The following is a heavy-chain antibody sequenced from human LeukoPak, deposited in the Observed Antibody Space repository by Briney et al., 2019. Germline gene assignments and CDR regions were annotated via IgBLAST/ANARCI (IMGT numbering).Heavy chain of an antibody. Sequence: PGRSLRLSCAASGFTFRSYAMHWVRQAPGKGLERVALISYDGNNKYYADSVKGRFTISRDNSKNTLYLQMNSLRAEDTDVYYCAKDRSSSGSYGGDYWGQGTLVTVSS. J-gene: IGHJ4*02. CDR1: GFTFRSYA. V-gene: IGHV3-30*18. CDR2: ISYDGNNK. CDR3: AKDRSSSGSYGGDY. D-gene: IGHD1-26*01.